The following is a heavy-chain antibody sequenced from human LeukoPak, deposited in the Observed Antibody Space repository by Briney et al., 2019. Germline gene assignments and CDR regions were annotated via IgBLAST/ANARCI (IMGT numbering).Heavy chain of an antibody. CDR2: IKWNGGDT. V-gene: IGHV3-20*04. Sequence: GGSLRLSCAASGFTFDNYAMTWVRQAPGKGPEWLSGIKWNGGDTGYADSVKGRFTISRDSAKNFLYLQMNSLRGEDTALYYCVRVVDILTGYYTWAFDYWGQGTLVTVSS. J-gene: IGHJ4*02. CDR1: GFTFDNYA. CDR3: VRVVDILTGYYTWAFDY. D-gene: IGHD3-9*01.